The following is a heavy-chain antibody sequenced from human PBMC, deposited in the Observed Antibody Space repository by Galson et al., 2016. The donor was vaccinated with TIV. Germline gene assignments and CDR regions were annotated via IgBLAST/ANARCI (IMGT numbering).Heavy chain of an antibody. J-gene: IGHJ4*02. V-gene: IGHV4-59*11. CDR1: GGSISGHY. CDR3: ARGRLVGATIDRDY. Sequence: ETLSLTCTVSGGSISGHYWSWIRQPPGKGLEWIGYIYDSGNTDYIPSLKRRVSMSVDTSKNQFSLKLTSVTAADTAMYFCARGRLVGATIDRDYWGQGILVTVSS. D-gene: IGHD1-26*01. CDR2: IYDSGNT.